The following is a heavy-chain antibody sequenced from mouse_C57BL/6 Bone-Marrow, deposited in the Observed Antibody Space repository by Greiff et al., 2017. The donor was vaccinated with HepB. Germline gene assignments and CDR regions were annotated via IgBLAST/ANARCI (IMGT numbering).Heavy chain of an antibody. CDR2: IYPRSGNT. Sequence: VQLQQSGAELARPGASVKLSCKASGYTFTSYGISWVKQRTGQGLEWIGEIYPRSGNTYYNEKFKGKATLTADKSSSTAYMELRSLTSEDSAVYFCAHYDYDGRVVYFDDWGQGTTLTVAS. J-gene: IGHJ2*01. CDR1: GYTFTSYG. V-gene: IGHV1-81*01. CDR3: AHYDYDGRVVYFDD. D-gene: IGHD2-4*01.